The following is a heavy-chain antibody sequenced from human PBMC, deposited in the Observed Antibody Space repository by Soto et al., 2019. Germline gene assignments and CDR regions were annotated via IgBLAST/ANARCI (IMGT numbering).Heavy chain of an antibody. J-gene: IGHJ4*02. Sequence: EVQVVESGGGLIQPGGSLRLSCAASGFIVRSNYMGWVRQAPGKGLECVSVIYSGGDTDYAVSVQGRFTISRDNSKNTLYLQMNSLRAEDTAVYYCARSWGYLDYWGQGTLVTVSS. V-gene: IGHV3-53*01. CDR1: GFIVRSNY. D-gene: IGHD3-16*01. CDR3: ARSWGYLDY. CDR2: IYSGGDT.